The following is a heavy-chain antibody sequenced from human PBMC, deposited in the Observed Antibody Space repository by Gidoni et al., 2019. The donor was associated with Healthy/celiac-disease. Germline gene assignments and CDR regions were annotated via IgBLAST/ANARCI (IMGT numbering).Heavy chain of an antibody. V-gene: IGHV4-34*01. CDR2: INHSGST. J-gene: IGHJ4*02. Sequence: QVQLQQWGAGLLKPSATLSLTCAVYGGSFSGYYWSWIRQPPGKGLEWIGEINHSGSTNYNPSLKSRVTISVDTSKNQFSLKLSSVTAADTAVYYCASRMVYAIRDYWGQGTLVTVSS. CDR3: ASRMVYAIRDY. D-gene: IGHD2-8*01. CDR1: GGSFSGYY.